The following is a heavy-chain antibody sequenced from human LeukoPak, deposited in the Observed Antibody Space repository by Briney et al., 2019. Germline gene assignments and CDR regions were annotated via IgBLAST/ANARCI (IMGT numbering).Heavy chain of an antibody. Sequence: ASVKVSCKASGYTFTSYGISWVRQAPGQGLEWMGWICAYNGNTNYAQKPQGRVTMTTDTSTSPAYMELRSLRSDDTAVYYCARDGPMVRGVIIMSHYYYYMDVWGKGTTVTISS. V-gene: IGHV1-18*01. CDR3: ARDGPMVRGVIIMSHYYYYMDV. CDR1: GYTFTSYG. D-gene: IGHD3-10*01. CDR2: ICAYNGNT. J-gene: IGHJ6*03.